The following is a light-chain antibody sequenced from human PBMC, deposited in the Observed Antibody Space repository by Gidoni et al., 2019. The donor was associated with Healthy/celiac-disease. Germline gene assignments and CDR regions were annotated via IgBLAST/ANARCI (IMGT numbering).Light chain of an antibody. CDR2: GAS. V-gene: IGKV3-15*01. CDR3: QQYNNWPPMYT. J-gene: IGKJ2*01. CDR1: QSVSSN. Sequence: EIVMPQSPATLSVPPGERATLSCRASQSVSSNLAWYQQKPGQAPRLLIYGASTRATGIPARFSGSGSGTEFTLTISSLQSEDFAVYYCQQYNNWPPMYTFGQXTKLEIK.